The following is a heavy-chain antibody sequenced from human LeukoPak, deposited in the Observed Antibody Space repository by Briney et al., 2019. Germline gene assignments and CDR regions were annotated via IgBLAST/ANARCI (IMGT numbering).Heavy chain of an antibody. Sequence: QPGGSLRLSCADSGFTFSSYAMSWVRQAPGKGLEWVSAISGSGDSTNYADSVKGRFTISRDNSRKSLYLQMHSLRAEDTAVYYCAKSAGHDYYWVDPWGQGTLVTVSS. V-gene: IGHV3-23*01. J-gene: IGHJ5*02. CDR3: AKSAGHDYYWVDP. CDR1: GFTFSSYA. D-gene: IGHD4-11*01. CDR2: ISGSGDST.